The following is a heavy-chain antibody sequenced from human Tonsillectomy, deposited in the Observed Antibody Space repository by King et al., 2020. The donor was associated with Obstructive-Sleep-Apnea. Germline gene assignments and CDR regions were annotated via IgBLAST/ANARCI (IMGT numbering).Heavy chain of an antibody. CDR3: ARHSSSWAHFDY. CDR1: GGSISTYY. Sequence: QLQESGPGLVKPSETLSLICTVSGGSISTYYWSWIRQPPGKGLEWIGNIFYSGSTKYNPSLKSRVSISVDTSKNQFSLKVSSVTAADTAVYYCARHSSSWAHFDYWGQGTLVTVS. V-gene: IGHV4-59*08. J-gene: IGHJ4*02. D-gene: IGHD6-13*01. CDR2: IFYSGST.